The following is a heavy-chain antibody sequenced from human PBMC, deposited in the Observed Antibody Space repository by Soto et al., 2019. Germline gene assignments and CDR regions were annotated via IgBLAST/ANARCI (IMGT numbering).Heavy chain of an antibody. Sequence: GGSLRLSCAASGFTFSSYDMNWVLQAPGKGLEWVSGVSASGSITSYADSAKGRFTISRDNAKNTVFLQMTGLRAEDTAVYFCAKGDCSGGRCYRGFDYWGQGTLVTVSS. CDR3: AKGDCSGGRCYRGFDY. CDR1: GFTFSSYD. CDR2: VSASGSIT. J-gene: IGHJ4*02. V-gene: IGHV3-23*01. D-gene: IGHD2-15*01.